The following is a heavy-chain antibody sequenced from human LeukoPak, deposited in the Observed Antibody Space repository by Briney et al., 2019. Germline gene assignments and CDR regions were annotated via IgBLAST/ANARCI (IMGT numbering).Heavy chain of an antibody. V-gene: IGHV3-11*01. Sequence: GGSLRLSCAASGFTFSNYWMSWVRQAPGKGLEWVSYISSSGSTIYYADSVKGRFTISRDNAKNSLYLQMNSLRAEDTAVYYCAGIYGDYVYYWGQGTLVTVSS. CDR3: AGIYGDYVYY. D-gene: IGHD4-17*01. CDR2: ISSSGSTI. CDR1: GFTFSNYW. J-gene: IGHJ4*02.